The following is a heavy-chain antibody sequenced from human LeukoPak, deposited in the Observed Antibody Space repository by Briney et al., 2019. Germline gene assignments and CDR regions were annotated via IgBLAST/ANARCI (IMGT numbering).Heavy chain of an antibody. J-gene: IGHJ6*02. V-gene: IGHV4-59*11. CDR3: ARDRPYYDFWSGYYSPYYCYYGMDV. D-gene: IGHD3-3*01. CDR1: GGSISSHY. CDR2: IYYSGST. Sequence: SETLSLTCTVSGGSISSHYWSWIRQPPGKGLEWIGYIYYSGSTNYNPSLKSRVTISVDTSKNQFSLKLSSVTAADTAVYYCARDRPYYDFWSGYYSPYYCYYGMDVWGQGTTVTVSS.